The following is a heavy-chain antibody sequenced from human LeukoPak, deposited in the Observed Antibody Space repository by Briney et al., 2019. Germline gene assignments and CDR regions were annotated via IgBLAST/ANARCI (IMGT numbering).Heavy chain of an antibody. D-gene: IGHD5-18*01. CDR1: GGSISGYY. J-gene: IGHJ4*02. V-gene: IGHV4-59*08. CDR2: IHYSGST. Sequence: PSETLSLTCTVSGGSISGYYWSWIRQLPGKGLEWIGYIHYSGSTSYNPSLKSRVTISIDTSKNRFSLKLSSVTAADTAVYYCARYEGYRYGLDFCGQGTLVTVSS. CDR3: ARYEGYRYGLDF.